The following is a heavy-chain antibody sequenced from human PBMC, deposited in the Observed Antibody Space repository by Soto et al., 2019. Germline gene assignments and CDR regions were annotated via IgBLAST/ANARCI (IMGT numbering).Heavy chain of an antibody. J-gene: IGHJ4*02. CDR2: IYYTGST. CDR3: TRVGGYYGDYPNFDY. V-gene: IGHV4-59*01. Sequence: PSETLSLTCTVSGSSISPFYWSWIRQPPGRGLEWIGYIYYTGSTKYNPSLKSRVTLSLGTSRYQLSLKLSSVTAADTAVYFCTRVGGYYGDYPNFDYWGPGTLVTVSS. CDR1: GSSISPFY. D-gene: IGHD4-17*01.